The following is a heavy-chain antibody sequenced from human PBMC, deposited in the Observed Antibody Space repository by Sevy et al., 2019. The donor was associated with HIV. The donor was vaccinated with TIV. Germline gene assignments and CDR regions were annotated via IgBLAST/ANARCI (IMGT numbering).Heavy chain of an antibody. CDR1: GYTLTEFS. CDR2: FDPEDGET. D-gene: IGHD3-22*01. J-gene: IGHJ4*02. Sequence: ASVKVSCQVSGYTLTEFSMHWVRQTPGKGLEWMATFDPEDGETVYAQKFQGRVTMAEDTSTDTAYMELSNLGSEDTAVYYCAITKDYYVSSGSPIDYWGQGTLVTVSS. CDR3: AITKDYYVSSGSPIDY. V-gene: IGHV1-24*01.